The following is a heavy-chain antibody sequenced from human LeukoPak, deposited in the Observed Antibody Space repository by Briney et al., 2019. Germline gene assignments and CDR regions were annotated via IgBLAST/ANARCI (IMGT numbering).Heavy chain of an antibody. D-gene: IGHD2-2*03. CDR1: GGSFSGYY. Sequence: SETLSLTCAVYGGSFSGYYWSWIRQPPGKGLEWIGEINHSGSTNYNPSLKSRVTISVDTSKNQFSLKLSSVTAADTAVYYCARLFWIAYFDYWGQGTLVTVSS. J-gene: IGHJ4*02. CDR2: INHSGST. V-gene: IGHV4-34*01. CDR3: ARLFWIAYFDY.